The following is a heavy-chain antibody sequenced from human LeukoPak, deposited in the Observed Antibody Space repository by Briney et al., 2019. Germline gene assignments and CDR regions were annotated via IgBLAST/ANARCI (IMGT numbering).Heavy chain of an antibody. CDR1: GFILSNYG. J-gene: IGHJ6*02. CDR3: AREMSTEMIGGMDV. Sequence: PGRSLRLSCTASGFILSNYGIHWVRQAPGKGLEWVSFIQTDGNPKYYADSVRGRFTISRDNSKKMCYLQMDSLRVDDTAIYYCAREMSTEMIGGMDVRGQGTTVTVTS. CDR2: IQTDGNPK. V-gene: IGHV3-33*01. D-gene: IGHD2-21*01.